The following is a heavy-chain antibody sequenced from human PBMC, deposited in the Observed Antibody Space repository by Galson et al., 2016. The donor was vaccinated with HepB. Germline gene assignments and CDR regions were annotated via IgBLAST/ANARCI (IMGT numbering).Heavy chain of an antibody. CDR1: GFTFPIAW. CDR3: ITSDIVVVMAATGVHKDGYSPPGSFDI. V-gene: IGHV3-15*07. D-gene: IGHD2-15*01. CDR2: IKNKADGGTT. J-gene: IGHJ3*02. Sequence: SLRLSCAASGFTFPIAWMSWVRQAPGKGLEWVGRIKNKADGGTTDYAAAVKGRFTISRDDSKNTVYLEMNSLKTEDTAVYYCITSDIVVVMAATGVHKDGYSPPGSFDIWGQGTMVTVSS.